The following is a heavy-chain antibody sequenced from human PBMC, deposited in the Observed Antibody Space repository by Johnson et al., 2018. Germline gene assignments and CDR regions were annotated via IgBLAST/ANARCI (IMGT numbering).Heavy chain of an antibody. J-gene: IGHJ6*02. CDR3: ERAILWGAGSYYGMDV. CDR1: GFTFSSYG. CDR2: IWYDGSNK. Sequence: VQLVESGGGVVQPGRSLRLSXAASGFTFSSYGMHWVRQAPGKGLEWVAIIWYDGSNKYYADSVKGRFTISRENSKNTLYRQMNSLRAEDTAVYYWERAILWGAGSYYGMDVWGQGTTVTVSS. D-gene: IGHD3-16*01. V-gene: IGHV3-33*01.